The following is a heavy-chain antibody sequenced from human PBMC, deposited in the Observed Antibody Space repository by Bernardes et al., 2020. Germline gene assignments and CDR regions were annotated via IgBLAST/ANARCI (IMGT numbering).Heavy chain of an antibody. CDR1: GGSISSSSYY. Sequence: SETLSLTCTVSGGSISSSSYYWGWIRQPPGKGLEWIGSIYYSGSTYYNPSLKSRVTISVDTSKNQFSLKLSSVTAADTAVYYCAKGPLGYCSSTSCYISYYYYYMDVWGKGTTVTVSS. J-gene: IGHJ6*03. CDR3: AKGPLGYCSSTSCYISYYYYYMDV. V-gene: IGHV4-39*01. CDR2: IYYSGST. D-gene: IGHD2-2*02.